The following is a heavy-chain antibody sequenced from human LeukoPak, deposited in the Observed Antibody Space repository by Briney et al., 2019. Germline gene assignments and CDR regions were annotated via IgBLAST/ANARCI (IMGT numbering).Heavy chain of an antibody. CDR2: ISPYNGNT. V-gene: IGHV1-18*01. CDR3: ATGRVRDTAMADSFDI. Sequence: ASVNVSCKASVYTFTIYGINWVRQAPGQRLEWMGWISPYNGNTNYAENLQGRVTMTTDTSTSTAYLELRSLRSDDTAVYYCATGRVRDTAMADSFDIWGQGTMVTVSS. D-gene: IGHD5-18*01. CDR1: VYTFTIYG. J-gene: IGHJ3*02.